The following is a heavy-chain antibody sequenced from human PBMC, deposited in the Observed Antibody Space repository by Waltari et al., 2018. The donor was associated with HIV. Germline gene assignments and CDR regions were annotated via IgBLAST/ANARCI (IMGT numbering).Heavy chain of an antibody. J-gene: IGHJ4*02. Sequence: QVQLQQWGAGLVKPSETLSLTCAVFGGSSFAGYYWTWIRQSPGKGLDGIGEINYSGNTNYNPSLKSRVTISIDTSKKQFSLRLTSATAADTAMYYCASAPRRPHLVWSGEPGWAWGQGTLVTVSS. CDR1: GGSSFAGYY. CDR3: ASAPRRPHLVWSGEPGWA. CDR2: INYSGNT. D-gene: IGHD3-16*01. V-gene: IGHV4-34*02.